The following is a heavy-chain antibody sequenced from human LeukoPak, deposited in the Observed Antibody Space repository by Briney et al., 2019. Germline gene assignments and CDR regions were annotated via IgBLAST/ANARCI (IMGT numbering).Heavy chain of an antibody. V-gene: IGHV3-23*01. D-gene: IGHD2-15*01. CDR1: GFTFSSSA. J-gene: IGHJ4*02. Sequence: GGSLRLSCAASGFTFSSSAMSWVRQAPGKGLEWVSNISGSGSGGSTYYADSVKGRFTISRDNAKNTLYLQMNSLRVEDTAIYYCARGGSCSGGNCKYTRKEIDYWGQGTLVTVSS. CDR3: ARGGSCSGGNCKYTRKEIDY. CDR2: ISGSGSGGST.